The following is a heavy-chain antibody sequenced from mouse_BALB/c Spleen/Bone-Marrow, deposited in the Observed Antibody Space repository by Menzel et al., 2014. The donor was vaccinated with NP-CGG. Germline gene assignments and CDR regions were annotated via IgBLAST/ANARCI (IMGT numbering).Heavy chain of an antibody. Sequence: EVMLVESGRGLVQPGRSLRLSCATSGFTFTDYNISWVRQPPGKALEWLGFIRNKPNGYTTEYSASVKGRFTISRDNSKSILYFKMNALKADDSATYYCARDEKILRFDYWGQGTLVTGSA. J-gene: IGHJ3*01. CDR1: GFTFTDYN. CDR3: ARDEKILRFDY. CDR2: IRNKPNGYTT. D-gene: IGHD1-1*01. V-gene: IGHV7-3*02.